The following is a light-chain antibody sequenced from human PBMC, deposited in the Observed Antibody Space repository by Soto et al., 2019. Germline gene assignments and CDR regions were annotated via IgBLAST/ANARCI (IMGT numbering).Light chain of an antibody. V-gene: IGKV3-20*01. CDR3: QQYGTSPWT. Sequence: EIVLTQSPGTLSLFPGERATLSCRATQSVSSNYLAWYQQKPGQAPRLLIYIASSRATGIPDRFSGSGSGTDFTLTISRLEPEDFAAYYCQQYGTSPWTFGQGTKVEIK. CDR1: QSVSSNY. J-gene: IGKJ1*01. CDR2: IAS.